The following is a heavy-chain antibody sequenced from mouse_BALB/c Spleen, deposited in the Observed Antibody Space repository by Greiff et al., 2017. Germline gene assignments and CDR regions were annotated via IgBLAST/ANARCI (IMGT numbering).Heavy chain of an antibody. D-gene: IGHD2-1*01. Sequence: EVKVEESGGGLVQPGGSMKLSCVASGFTFSNYWMNWVRQSPEKGLEWVAEIRLKSNNYATHYAESVKGRFTISRDDSKSSVYLQMNNLRAEDTGIYYCTRGNYDWVAYWGQGTLVTVAA. CDR1: GFTFSNYW. CDR3: TRGNYDWVAY. CDR2: IRLKSNNYAT. V-gene: IGHV6-6*02. J-gene: IGHJ3*01.